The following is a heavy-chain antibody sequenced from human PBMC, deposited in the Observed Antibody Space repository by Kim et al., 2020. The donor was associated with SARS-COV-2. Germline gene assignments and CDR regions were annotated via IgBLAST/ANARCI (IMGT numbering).Heavy chain of an antibody. Sequence: GYADSVKGRFTISRDNAKNSLYLQMNSLRAADTALYHCARGDWNAFDIWGQGTMVTVSS. J-gene: IGHJ3*02. V-gene: IGHV3-20*01. D-gene: IGHD1-1*01. CDR3: ARGDWNAFDI.